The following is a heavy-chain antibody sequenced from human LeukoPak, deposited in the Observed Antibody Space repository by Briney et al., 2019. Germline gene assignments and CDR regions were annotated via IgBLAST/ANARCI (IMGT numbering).Heavy chain of an antibody. V-gene: IGHV4-31*03. D-gene: IGHD5-24*01. CDR1: GGSISSGGYY. J-gene: IGHJ4*02. CDR3: ASIRRDGYNYHYFDY. Sequence: SETLSLTCTVSGGSISSGGYYWSWIRQHPGKGLEWIGYIYYSGSTYYNPSIKSRVTISVDTSKNQFSLKLSSVTAADTAVYYCASIRRDGYNYHYFDYWGQGTLVTVSS. CDR2: IYYSGST.